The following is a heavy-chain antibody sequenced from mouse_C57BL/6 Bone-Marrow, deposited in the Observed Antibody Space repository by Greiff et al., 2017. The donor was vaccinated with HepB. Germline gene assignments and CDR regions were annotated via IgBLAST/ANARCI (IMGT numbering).Heavy chain of an antibody. Sequence: VLLLQSGAELVMPGASVKLSCKASGFTFTSYCMHWVKQRPGQGLEWIGEIDPSDSYTNYTQKFKGKFTLTGDNSSSTAYMQLSNLTSEDSAVYYCARGGLGWYFDVWGTGTTVTVSS. CDR1: GFTFTSYC. CDR2: IDPSDSYT. CDR3: ARGGLGWYFDV. V-gene: IGHV1-69*01. D-gene: IGHD2-14*01. J-gene: IGHJ1*03.